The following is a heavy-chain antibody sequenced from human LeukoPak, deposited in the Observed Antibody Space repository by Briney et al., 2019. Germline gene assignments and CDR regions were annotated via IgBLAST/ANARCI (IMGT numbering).Heavy chain of an antibody. CDR2: IYDSGST. V-gene: IGHV4-59*01. J-gene: IGHJ3*01. CDR3: ACLTTADAFDL. CDR1: GGSINSYY. Sequence: SETLSLTCTVSGGSINSYYWSWIRQPPGKGLEWIVYIYDSGSTNYNPSLKSRVTISVDTSKNQFSLKLSSVTAADTAVYYCACLTTADAFDLWGQGTMVTVSS. D-gene: IGHD3-22*01.